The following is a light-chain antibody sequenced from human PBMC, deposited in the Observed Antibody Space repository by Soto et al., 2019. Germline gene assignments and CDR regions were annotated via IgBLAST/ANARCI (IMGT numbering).Light chain of an antibody. J-gene: IGKJ5*01. CDR1: QTISRW. CDR2: DAS. CDR3: HSRA. Sequence: DVQLSQPNSTLSASVGDEVTITCRASQTISRWLAWYQQKPGRAPKLLIYDASTLESGVPSRFSGSGSETEFTLTISSLQPDDFATYSFHSRASGHGTRLEIK. V-gene: IGKV1-5*01.